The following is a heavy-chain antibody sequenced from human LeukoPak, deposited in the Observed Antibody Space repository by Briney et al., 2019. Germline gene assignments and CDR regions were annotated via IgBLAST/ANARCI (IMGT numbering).Heavy chain of an antibody. CDR1: GFTFSSYG. V-gene: IGHV3-33*01. CDR3: VGSGSPEYTFEY. J-gene: IGHJ4*02. Sequence: PGRSLRLSCAASGFTFSSYGMHWVRQAPGKGLEWVAVIWYDGSNKYYADSVKGRFTISRDNSKNTLYLQMNSLRAEDTAVYYCVGSGSPEYTFEYWGQGTLGTVSP. CDR2: IWYDGSNK. D-gene: IGHD3-10*01.